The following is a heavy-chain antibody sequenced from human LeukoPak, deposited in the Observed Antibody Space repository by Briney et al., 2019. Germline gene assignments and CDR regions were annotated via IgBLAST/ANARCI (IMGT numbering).Heavy chain of an antibody. D-gene: IGHD6-19*01. V-gene: IGHV6-1*01. CDR2: TYYRSKWYN. CDR1: GDSVSSNNGA. CDR3: ARDLGNSGWYTFDY. J-gene: IGHJ4*02. Sequence: SQTLSLTCAISGDSVSSNNGAWNWIRQSPSRGLEWLGRTYYRSKWYNDYAESMKGRITIGPDTSKNQFSLQLNSVTPEGTAVYYCARDLGNSGWYTFDYWGQGTLVTVSS.